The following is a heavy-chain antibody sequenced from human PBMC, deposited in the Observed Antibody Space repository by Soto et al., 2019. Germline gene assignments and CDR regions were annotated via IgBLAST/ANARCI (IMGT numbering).Heavy chain of an antibody. J-gene: IGHJ4*02. CDR2: IIPIFGTA. CDR3: ASGLLYYDIGGPLDY. Sequence: QVQLVQSGAEVKKPGSSVKVSCKASGGTFSSYAISWVRHAPGQWLEWMGGIIPIFGTANYAQKFQGRVTSTADESTSTAYMGLSSLRSEDTALYYCASGLLYYDIGGPLDYWGQGTLVTVSS. CDR1: GGTFSSYA. V-gene: IGHV1-69*01. D-gene: IGHD3-22*01.